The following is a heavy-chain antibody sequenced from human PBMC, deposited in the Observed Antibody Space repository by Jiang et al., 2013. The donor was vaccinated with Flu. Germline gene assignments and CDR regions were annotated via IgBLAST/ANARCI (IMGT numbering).Heavy chain of an antibody. V-gene: IGHV1-18*01. Sequence: SGAEVKKPGASVKVSCKASGYTFTSYGISWVRQAPGQGLEWMGWISAYNGNTNYAQKLQGRVTMTTDTSTSTAYMELRSLRSDDTAVYYCARGFKAVMGDYDYYYYYGMDVWGKGTTVTVSS. CDR2: ISAYNGNT. J-gene: IGHJ6*04. CDR3: ARGFKAVMGDYDYYYYYGMDV. D-gene: IGHD3-16*01. CDR1: GYTFTSYG.